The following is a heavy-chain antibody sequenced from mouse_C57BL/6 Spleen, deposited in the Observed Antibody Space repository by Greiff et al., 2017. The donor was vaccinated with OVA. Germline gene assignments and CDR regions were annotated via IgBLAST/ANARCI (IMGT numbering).Heavy chain of an antibody. CDR1: DYTFTSYW. CDR2: IDPSDSYT. Sequence: QVQLQQPGAELVMPGASVKLSCKASDYTFTSYWMHWVKQRPGQGLEWIGEIDPSDSYTNYNQKFKGKSTLTVDKSSSTAYMQLSSLTSEDSAVYYCASGLKDFYFDYWGQGTTLTVSS. CDR3: ASGLKDFYFDY. J-gene: IGHJ2*01. V-gene: IGHV1-69*01.